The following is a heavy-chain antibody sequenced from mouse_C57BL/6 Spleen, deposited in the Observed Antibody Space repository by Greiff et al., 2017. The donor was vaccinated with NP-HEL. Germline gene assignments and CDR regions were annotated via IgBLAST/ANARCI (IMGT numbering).Heavy chain of an antibody. V-gene: IGHV1-69*01. CDR3: ARLDGADY. CDR1: GYTFTSYW. J-gene: IGHJ2*01. D-gene: IGHD1-1*01. Sequence: QVQLQQPGAELVMPGASVKLSCKASGYTFTSYWMHWVKQRPGQGLEWIGEIDPSDSYTNYNQKFKGKSTLTVDKSSSTAYMQLSSLTSEDSAVYYCARLDGADYWGQGTTLTVSS. CDR2: IDPSDSYT.